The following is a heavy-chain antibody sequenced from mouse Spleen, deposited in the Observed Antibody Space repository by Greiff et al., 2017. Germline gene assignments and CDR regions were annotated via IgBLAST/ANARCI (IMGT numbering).Heavy chain of an antibody. J-gene: IGHJ4*01. V-gene: IGHV1-4*01. CDR1: GYTFTSYT. CDR3: ARSYNYDGRAYAMDY. D-gene: IGHD1-1*01. CDR2: INPSSGYT. Sequence: VKLMESGAELARPGASVKMSCKASGYTFTSYTMHWVKQRPGQGLEWIGYINPSSGYTKYNQKFKDKATLTADKSSSTAYMQLSSLTSEDSAVYDCARSYNYDGRAYAMDYWGQGTSVTVSS.